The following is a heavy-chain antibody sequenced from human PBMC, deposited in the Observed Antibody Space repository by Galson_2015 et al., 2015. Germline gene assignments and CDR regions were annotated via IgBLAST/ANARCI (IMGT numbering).Heavy chain of an antibody. CDR2: ISYDGSNK. J-gene: IGHJ3*02. V-gene: IGHV3-30-3*01. CDR1: GFTFSSYA. CDR3: AREQVPSAHAFDI. Sequence: SLRLSCAASGFTFSSYAMHWVRQAPGKGLEWVAVISYDGSNKYYADSVKGRFTISRDNSKNTLYLQMNSLRAEDTAVYYCAREQVPSAHAFDIWGQGTMVTVSS. D-gene: IGHD6-25*01.